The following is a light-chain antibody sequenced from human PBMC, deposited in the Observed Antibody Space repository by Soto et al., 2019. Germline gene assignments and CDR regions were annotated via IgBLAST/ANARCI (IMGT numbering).Light chain of an antibody. V-gene: IGLV2-14*01. CDR2: DVS. Sequence: QSALTQPASVSGSPGQSITISCTGTSSDVGGYNYVSWHQQHPGKAPKLMIYDVSNRPSGVSNRFSGSKSGNTASLTISGLQAEDEADYDCSSYTTSSTPYVVFGGGTKLTVL. CDR3: SSYTTSSTPYVV. J-gene: IGLJ2*01. CDR1: SSDVGGYNY.